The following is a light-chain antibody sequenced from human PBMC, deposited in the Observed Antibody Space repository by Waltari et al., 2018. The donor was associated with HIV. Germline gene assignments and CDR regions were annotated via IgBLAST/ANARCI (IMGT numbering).Light chain of an antibody. J-gene: IGLJ2*01. V-gene: IGLV1-44*01. Sequence: QSVLTQPPSASGTPGQRVAISCSGSSSNIGRNTVNWYQQPPGTAPKLPIYSNNQRPSGVPDRFAGSKSGTSASLAISGLQSEDEADYYCAAWDDSLNGVVFGGGTKLTVL. CDR1: SSNIGRNT. CDR3: AAWDDSLNGVV. CDR2: SNN.